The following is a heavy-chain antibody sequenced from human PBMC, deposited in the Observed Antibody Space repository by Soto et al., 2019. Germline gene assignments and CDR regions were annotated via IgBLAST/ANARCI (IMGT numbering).Heavy chain of an antibody. Sequence: LLQLPETLSLTCTVSGGSISSYYWSWIRQPPGKGLEWIGYIYYSGSTNYNPSLKSRVTISVDTSKNQFSLKLSSVTAADTAVYYCARGQPPYDYGDYYYYYMDVWGKGTTVTVSS. D-gene: IGHD4-17*01. CDR3: ARGQPPYDYGDYYYYYMDV. CDR1: GGSISSYY. CDR2: IYYSGST. J-gene: IGHJ6*03. V-gene: IGHV4-59*01.